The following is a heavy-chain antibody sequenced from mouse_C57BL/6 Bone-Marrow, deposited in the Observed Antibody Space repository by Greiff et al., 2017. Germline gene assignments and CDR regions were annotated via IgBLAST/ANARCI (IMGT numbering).Heavy chain of an antibody. CDR2: IRSKSNNYAT. Sequence: EVQLVESGGGLVQPKGSLKLSCAASGFSFNTYAMNWVRQAPGKGLEWVARIRSKSNNYATYYADSVKDRFTISRDDSESMLYLQMNNLKTEDTAMYYCVRDYDGYYAMDYWGQGTSVTVSS. CDR1: GFSFNTYA. CDR3: VRDYDGYYAMDY. V-gene: IGHV10-1*01. J-gene: IGHJ4*01. D-gene: IGHD2-3*01.